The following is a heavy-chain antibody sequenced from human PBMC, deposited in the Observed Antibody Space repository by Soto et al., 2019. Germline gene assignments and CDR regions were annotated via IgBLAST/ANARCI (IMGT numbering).Heavy chain of an antibody. Sequence: EVQLVETGGGLIEPGGSLRLSCAASGFTVSSNYMSWVRQAPGKGLEWVSVIYSGGSTYYADSVKGRFTISRDNSKNTLYLHMNSLRAEDTAVYYCARGVTTNYYYYYGMDVWGQGTTVTVSS. D-gene: IGHD4-4*01. V-gene: IGHV3-53*02. CDR3: ARGVTTNYYYYYGMDV. CDR1: GFTVSSNY. J-gene: IGHJ6*02. CDR2: IYSGGST.